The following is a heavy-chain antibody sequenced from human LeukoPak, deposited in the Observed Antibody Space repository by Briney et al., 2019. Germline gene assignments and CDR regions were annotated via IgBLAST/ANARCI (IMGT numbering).Heavy chain of an antibody. CDR3: AKDLGRGNYYYSSPY. Sequence: PGGSLRLSCAACGFTFSSYAMSWVRQAPGKGLEWVSAISGSGGSTYYADSVKGRFTISRDNSKNTLYLQMNSLRAEDTAVYYCAKDLGRGNYYYSSPYWGQGTLVTVSS. V-gene: IGHV3-23*01. D-gene: IGHD3-22*01. CDR2: ISGSGGST. J-gene: IGHJ4*02. CDR1: GFTFSSYA.